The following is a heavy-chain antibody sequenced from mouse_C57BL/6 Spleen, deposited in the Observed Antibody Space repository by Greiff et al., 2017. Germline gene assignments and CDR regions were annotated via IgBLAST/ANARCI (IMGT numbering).Heavy chain of an antibody. V-gene: IGHV5-17*01. J-gene: IGHJ3*01. CDR2: ISSGSSTI. Sequence: EVQVVESGGGLVKPGGSLKLSCAASGFTFSAYGMHWVRQAPEKGLEWVAYISSGSSTIYYADTVTGRFTISRDNAKNTLFLQMTSLRSEDTAMYYCARGGYSNFAWFAYWGKGTLVTVSA. CDR3: ARGGYSNFAWFAY. D-gene: IGHD2-5*01. CDR1: GFTFSAYG.